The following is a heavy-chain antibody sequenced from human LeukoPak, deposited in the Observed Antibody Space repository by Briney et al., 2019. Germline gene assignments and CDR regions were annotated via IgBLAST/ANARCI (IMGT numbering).Heavy chain of an antibody. CDR1: GYTFTSYD. Sequence: ASVKVSCKASGYTFTSYDINWVRQATGQGLEWMGWINPNSGGTNYAQKFQGRVTMTRDTSISTAYMELSRLRSDDTAVYYCARGGITGTRGAFDIWGQGTMVTVSS. CDR2: INPNSGGT. V-gene: IGHV1-2*02. D-gene: IGHD1-7*01. CDR3: ARGGITGTRGAFDI. J-gene: IGHJ3*02.